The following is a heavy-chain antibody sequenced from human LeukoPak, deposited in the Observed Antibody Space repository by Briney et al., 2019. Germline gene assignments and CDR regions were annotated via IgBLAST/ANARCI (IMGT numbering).Heavy chain of an antibody. CDR1: GGSFSGYY. Sequence: SETLSLTCAVYGGSFSGYYWSWIRQPPGKGLEWIGEINHSGSTNYNPSLKSRVTISVDASKNQFSLKLSSVTAADTAVYYCARGQGAFDIWGQGTMVTVSS. CDR2: INHSGST. V-gene: IGHV4-34*01. J-gene: IGHJ3*02. CDR3: ARGQGAFDI.